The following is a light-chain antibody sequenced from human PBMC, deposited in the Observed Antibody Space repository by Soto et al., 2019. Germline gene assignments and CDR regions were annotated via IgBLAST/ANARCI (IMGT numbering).Light chain of an antibody. J-gene: IGLJ1*01. CDR1: SSVVGYYNY. CDR2: DVR. V-gene: IGLV2-14*03. Sequence: LTQPASVSGSPGQSITISCTGTSSVVGYYNYVSWYQQHPGKAPKLMIYDVRNRPSGVSNRFSGSKSGNTASLTISGLQAEDEADYYCSSYTSSSTYVFGTGTKVTVL. CDR3: SSYTSSSTYV.